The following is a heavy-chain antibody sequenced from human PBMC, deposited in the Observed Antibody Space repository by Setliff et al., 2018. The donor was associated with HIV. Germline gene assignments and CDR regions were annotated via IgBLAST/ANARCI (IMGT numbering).Heavy chain of an antibody. J-gene: IGHJ6*02. CDR3: ARDPIWSDYSGSNGMDI. CDR2: IYYSGSA. CDR1: GGSISSSSYY. D-gene: IGHD3-3*01. Sequence: PSETLSLTCTVSGGSISSSSYYWGWIRQPPGKGLEWIGTIYYSGSAYYNPSLKSRVTISVDTSKSQFSLKLTSVTAADTAVYYCARDPIWSDYSGSNGMDIWGQGTTVTVSS. V-gene: IGHV4-39*07.